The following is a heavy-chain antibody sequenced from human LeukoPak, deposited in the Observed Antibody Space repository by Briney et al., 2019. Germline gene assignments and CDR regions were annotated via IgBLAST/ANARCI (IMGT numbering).Heavy chain of an antibody. CDR1: GFTFSSYA. D-gene: IGHD3-10*01. CDR3: AKDGTMVRGVIITGFDP. Sequence: GGSLRLSCAASGFTFSSYAMSWVRQAPGKGLEWVSAISGSGGSTYYADSVKGRFTISRDNSKNTLYLQMNSLRAEDTAVYYCAKDGTMVRGVIITGFDPWGQGTLVTVSS. CDR2: ISGSGGST. V-gene: IGHV3-23*01. J-gene: IGHJ5*02.